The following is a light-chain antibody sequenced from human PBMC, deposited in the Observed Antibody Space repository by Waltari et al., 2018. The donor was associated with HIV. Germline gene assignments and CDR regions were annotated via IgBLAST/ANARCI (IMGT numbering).Light chain of an antibody. CDR2: EVS. V-gene: IGLV2-14*01. CDR1: SSDIRHYKY. Sequence: QSAPTQPASVSGSPGQSITISCTGTSSDIRHYKYVSWYQQSPGKAPQLMFYEVSNRPSGASNRFSGSKSGNTASLTISGLQAEDEADYYCSSYISTTTLFGTGTKVTVL. J-gene: IGLJ1*01. CDR3: SSYISTTTL.